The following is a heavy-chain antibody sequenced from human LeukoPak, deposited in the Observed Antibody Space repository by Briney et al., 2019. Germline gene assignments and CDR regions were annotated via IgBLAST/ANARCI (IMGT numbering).Heavy chain of an antibody. D-gene: IGHD2/OR15-2a*01. J-gene: IGHJ4*02. Sequence: PGGSLRLSCAASGLTFRNYAMSWVRHAPGKGLVWVSRINSDGRSAVYADSVKGRFTISRDNAKNTLYLQMDSLRAEDTAVYYCTRVSTTDDYWGQGTLVTVSS. CDR1: GLTFRNYA. V-gene: IGHV3-74*01. CDR2: INSDGRSA. CDR3: TRVSTTDDY.